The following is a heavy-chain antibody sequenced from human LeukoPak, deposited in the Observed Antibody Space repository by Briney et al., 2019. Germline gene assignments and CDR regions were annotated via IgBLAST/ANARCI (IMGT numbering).Heavy chain of an antibody. J-gene: IGHJ3*02. CDR3: AHSGSSGWSRGAFGI. CDR2: IYWNDDK. D-gene: IGHD6-19*01. CDR1: GFSLSTSGVG. V-gene: IGHV2-5*01. Sequence: SGPTLVNPTQTLTLTCTSSGFSLSTSGVGVGWIRQPPGKALEWLALIYWNDDKRYSPSLKSRLTITKDTSKNQVVLTMTNMDPVDTATYYCAHSGSSGWSRGAFGIWGQGTMVTVSS.